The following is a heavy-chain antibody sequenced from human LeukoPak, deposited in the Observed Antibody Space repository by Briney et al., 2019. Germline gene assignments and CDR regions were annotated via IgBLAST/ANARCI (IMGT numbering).Heavy chain of an antibody. J-gene: IGHJ3*02. V-gene: IGHV4-34*01. CDR2: INHSGST. D-gene: IGHD3-3*01. Sequence: SETLSLTCAVYGGSFSGYYWSWIRQPPGKGLEWIGEINHSGSTNYNPSLKSRVTISVDTSKNQFSLKLSSVTAADTAVYYCARGGRVLRFLEWLLSDAFDIWGQGTMVTVSS. CDR3: ARGGRVLRFLEWLLSDAFDI. CDR1: GGSFSGYY.